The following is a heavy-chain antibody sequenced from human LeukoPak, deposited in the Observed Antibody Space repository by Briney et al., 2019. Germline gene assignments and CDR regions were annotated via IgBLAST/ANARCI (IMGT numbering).Heavy chain of an antibody. CDR3: ARDCFHYYGSGSYYGKYYYYYMDV. V-gene: IGHV1-46*01. CDR2: INPSGGST. Sequence: ASVKVSCKASGYTFTGYYMHWVRQAPGQGLEWMGIINPSGGSTSYAQKFQGRVTMTRDMSTSTVYMELSSLRSEDTAVYYCARDCFHYYGSGSYYGKYYYYYMDVWGKGTTVTVSS. CDR1: GYTFTGYY. J-gene: IGHJ6*03. D-gene: IGHD3-10*01.